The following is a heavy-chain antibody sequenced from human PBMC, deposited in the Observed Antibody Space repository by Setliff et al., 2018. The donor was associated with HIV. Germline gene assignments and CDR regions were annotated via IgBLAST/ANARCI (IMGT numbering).Heavy chain of an antibody. CDR3: ARGGYSYSFGRHRAYFQY. V-gene: IGHV4-34*01. CDR2: INHSGGT. Sequence: PSETLSLTCAVYGGSFSAYYWSWIRQTPGKGLEWIGEINHSGGTNYNPSLKSRVTMSVDTSKNQFSLKLSSVTAADTAVFYCARGGYSYSFGRHRAYFQYWGQGTQVTVSS. J-gene: IGHJ1*01. D-gene: IGHD5-18*01. CDR1: GGSFSAYY.